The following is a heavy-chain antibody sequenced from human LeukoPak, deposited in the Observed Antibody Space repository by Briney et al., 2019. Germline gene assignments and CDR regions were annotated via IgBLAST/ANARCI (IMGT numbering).Heavy chain of an antibody. CDR3: ARDRMPGYCSSTTEACAFDI. Sequence: SETLSLTCAVYGGSFSGYYWSWIRQPPGKGLEWIGEINHSGSTNYNPSLKSRVTISVDTSKNQFSLKLSSVTAADTAVYYCARDRMPGYCSSTTEACAFDIWGQGTMVTVSS. J-gene: IGHJ3*02. V-gene: IGHV4-34*01. D-gene: IGHD2-2*01. CDR1: GGSFSGYY. CDR2: INHSGST.